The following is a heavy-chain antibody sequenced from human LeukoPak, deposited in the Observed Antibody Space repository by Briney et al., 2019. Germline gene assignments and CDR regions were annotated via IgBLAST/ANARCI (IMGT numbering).Heavy chain of an antibody. J-gene: IGHJ4*02. CDR3: ARDDIVGATTFDY. V-gene: IGHV4-31*03. D-gene: IGHD1-26*01. Sequence: SETLSLTCNVSGVSVSDGRYYWTWIRQHPGKGLEWIGYKYYSGSAKYNPSLRSRLTISIDTSKNQFSLQLSSVTAADTATYYCARDDIVGATTFDYWGQGTLVTVSS. CDR2: KYYSGSA. CDR1: GVSVSDGRYY.